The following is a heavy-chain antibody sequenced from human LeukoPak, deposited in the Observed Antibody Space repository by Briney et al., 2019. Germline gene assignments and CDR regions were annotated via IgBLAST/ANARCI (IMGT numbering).Heavy chain of an antibody. J-gene: IGHJ4*02. D-gene: IGHD4-17*01. V-gene: IGHV4-39*07. CDR1: GGSISSSSYY. Sequence: SETLSLTCTVSGGSISSSSYYWGWIRQPPGKGLEWIGSIYYSGSTYYNPSLKSRITISVDTSKNQFSLTLTSVTAADTAVYFCARSRTIHYGDCGWFVYWGQGILVTVS. CDR2: IYYSGST. CDR3: ARSRTIHYGDCGWFVY.